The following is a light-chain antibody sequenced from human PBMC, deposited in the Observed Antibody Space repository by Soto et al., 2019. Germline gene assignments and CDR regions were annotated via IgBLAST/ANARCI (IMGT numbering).Light chain of an antibody. J-gene: IGLJ3*02. Sequence: QSALTQPASVSGSPGQSITISCTGTSSDIGSYKLVSWYQQYPGKAPKVIIYEGDERPSGVSIRFSGSKSGNTASLTISGLQAEDEADYYCCSYAGSSVWVFGGGTKLTVL. CDR2: EGD. V-gene: IGLV2-23*01. CDR1: SSDIGSYKL. CDR3: CSYAGSSVWV.